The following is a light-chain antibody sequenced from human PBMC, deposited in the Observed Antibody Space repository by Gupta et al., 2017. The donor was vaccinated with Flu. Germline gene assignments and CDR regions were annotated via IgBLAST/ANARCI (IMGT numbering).Light chain of an antibody. CDR2: EAT. J-gene: IGLJ1*01. CDR1: SSDVGTYNL. V-gene: IGLV2-23*01. CDR3: CSYAGTDTFV. Sequence: QSALTQPASVSRSPGQSLTISRTGTSSDVGTYNLVSWYQQSPGKAPKLIIYEATKRPSGVSDRFSGSNSGITASLTISGLQSEDEAQYYCCSYAGTDTFVFGSGTKVTVL.